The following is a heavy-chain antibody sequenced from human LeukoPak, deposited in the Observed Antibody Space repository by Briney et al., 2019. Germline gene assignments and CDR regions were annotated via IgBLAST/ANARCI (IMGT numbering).Heavy chain of an antibody. CDR1: GFTFSSYG. D-gene: IGHD3-22*01. J-gene: IGHJ4*02. CDR2: IYSGGST. CDR3: ARGAVVGY. Sequence: GGSLRLSCAASGFTFSSYGMSWVRQAPGKGLEWVSVIYSGGSTYYADSVKGRFTISRDNSKNTLYLQMNSLRAEDTAVYYCARGAVVGYWGQGTLVTVSS. V-gene: IGHV3-53*01.